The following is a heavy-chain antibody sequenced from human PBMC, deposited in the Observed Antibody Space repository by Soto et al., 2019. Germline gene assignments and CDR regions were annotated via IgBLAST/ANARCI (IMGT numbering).Heavy chain of an antibody. CDR3: AKSWGTSGSATIVSCFDL. CDR1: GYTFTSYD. J-gene: IGHJ2*01. D-gene: IGHD3-10*01. CDR2: MNPNNGNT. V-gene: IGHV1-8*01. Sequence: ASVKVSCKASGYTFTSYDINWVRQATGQGLEWMGWMNPNNGNTGYAQKFQGRVTMTRNTSISTAYMELSGLTSEDTAVYYCAKSWGTSGSATIVSCFDLWGRGTLVTVSS.